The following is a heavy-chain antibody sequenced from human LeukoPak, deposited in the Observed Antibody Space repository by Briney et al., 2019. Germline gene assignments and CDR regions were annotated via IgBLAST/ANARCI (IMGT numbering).Heavy chain of an antibody. D-gene: IGHD6-6*01. J-gene: IGHJ5*02. CDR1: GFTFSSYW. CDR2: IKPDGSAT. CDR3: ARGGGSSS. V-gene: IGHV3-7*01. Sequence: GGSLRLSCAASGFTFSSYWMNWVRQAPGKGLEWVANIKPDGSATNYVGSVKGRFTISRDNAKNSLDLQMNSLRAEDTAVYYCARGGGSSSWGQGTLVTVSS.